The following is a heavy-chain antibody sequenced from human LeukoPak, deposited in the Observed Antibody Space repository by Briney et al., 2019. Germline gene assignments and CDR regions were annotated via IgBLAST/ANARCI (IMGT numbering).Heavy chain of an antibody. CDR3: ARLGGYSGYDDY. V-gene: IGHV4-59*08. Sequence: SETLSLTCSVSGVSISSYYWSWIRQPPGKGLEWIGYIYYSGSTNYNPSLKSRVTILVDTSKNQFSLKLRSVTAADTAVYYCARLGGYSGYDDYWGQGTLVTVSS. CDR1: GVSISSYY. CDR2: IYYSGST. J-gene: IGHJ4*02. D-gene: IGHD5-12*01.